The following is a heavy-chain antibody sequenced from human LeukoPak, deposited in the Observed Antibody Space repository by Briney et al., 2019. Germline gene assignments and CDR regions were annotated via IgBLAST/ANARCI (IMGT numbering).Heavy chain of an antibody. V-gene: IGHV1-46*01. CDR1: GYXFTSYY. J-gene: IGHJ4*02. D-gene: IGHD5-12*01. Sequence: ASVKVSCKTSGYXFTSYYVHWVRQAPGQGLKWMGMINPTVGTTNYAQKFQGRVTMTRDTSTTTVFMELSSLRSADTAVYYCARLTATVAHRGGYFDSWGQGTLVTVSS. CDR3: ARLTATVAHRGGYFDS. CDR2: INPTVGTT.